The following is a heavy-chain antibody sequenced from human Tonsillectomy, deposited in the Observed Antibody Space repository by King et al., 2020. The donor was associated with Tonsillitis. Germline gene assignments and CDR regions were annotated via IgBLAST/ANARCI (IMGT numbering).Heavy chain of an antibody. D-gene: IGHD6-25*01. CDR3: TRRRGIAATAFDS. CDR1: GGSLSGYY. Sequence: VQLQQWGAGLLKPSETLSLTCGVYGGSLSGYYWSWIRQPPGKGLEWIGEINHGESTNYNPSLESRVTISKDTSQNQFSLKLRSVTAAVTAVYYCTRRRGIAATAFDSWGQGTLVTVSS. J-gene: IGHJ4*02. V-gene: IGHV4-34*01. CDR2: INHGEST.